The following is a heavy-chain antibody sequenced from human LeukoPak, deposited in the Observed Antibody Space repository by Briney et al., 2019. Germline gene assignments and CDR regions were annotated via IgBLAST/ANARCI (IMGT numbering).Heavy chain of an antibody. Sequence: GGSLRLSCAASGFPVSSYYMNWVRQAPGTGLERVSVIYADGTIYYADSVKGRFTISRDNSKNTVYLQMNSLRVEDTAVYHCAREPETATMFELWGQGTLVTVSS. D-gene: IGHD5-24*01. V-gene: IGHV3-53*01. CDR2: IYADGTI. CDR1: GFPVSSYY. CDR3: AREPETATMFEL. J-gene: IGHJ4*02.